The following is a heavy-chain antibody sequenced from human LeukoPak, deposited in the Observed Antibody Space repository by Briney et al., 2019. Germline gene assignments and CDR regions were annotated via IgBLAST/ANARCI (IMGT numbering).Heavy chain of an antibody. J-gene: IGHJ4*02. Sequence: GGSLRLSCAASGFTFSNAWMSWVRQAPGKGLEWVGRIKSKTDGGTTDYAAPVKGRFTISRDDSKNTLYLQMNSLKTEDTAVYYCTKYYYDSSGYLYYFDSWGQGTLATVSS. CDR2: IKSKTDGGTT. CDR1: GFTFSNAW. CDR3: TKYYYDSSGYLYYFDS. V-gene: IGHV3-15*01. D-gene: IGHD3-22*01.